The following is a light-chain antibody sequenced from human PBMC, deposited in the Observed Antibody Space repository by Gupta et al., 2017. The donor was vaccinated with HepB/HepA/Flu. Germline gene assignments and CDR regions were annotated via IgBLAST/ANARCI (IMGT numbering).Light chain of an antibody. V-gene: IGLV2-14*03. CDR2: DVS. J-gene: IGLJ2*01. Sequence: QSALTQPASVSGSPGQSITISCTGTSSDVGNYNYVFWYQQHPGKAPKLLIYDVSDRPSGVSDRFSGSKSGNTASLTISGLQAEDEADYHCSSYTSSSAQVVFGGGTKLTVL. CDR1: SSDVGNYNY. CDR3: SSYTSSSAQVV.